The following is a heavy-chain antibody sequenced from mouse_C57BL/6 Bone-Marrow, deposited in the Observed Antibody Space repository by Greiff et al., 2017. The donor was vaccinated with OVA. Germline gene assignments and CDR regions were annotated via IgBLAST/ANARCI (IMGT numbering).Heavy chain of an antibody. V-gene: IGHV1-54*01. J-gene: IGHJ2*01. CDR3: ARRGLLLRFFDY. CDR2: INPGSGGT. D-gene: IGHD1-1*01. Sequence: VQLQQSGAELVRPGTSVKVSCKASGYAFTHYLIEWVKQRPGQGLEWIGVINPGSGGTNYNEKFKGKATLTADKSSSTAYMQLSSLTSEDSAVYFCARRGLLLRFFDYWGQGTTLTVSS. CDR1: GYAFTHYL.